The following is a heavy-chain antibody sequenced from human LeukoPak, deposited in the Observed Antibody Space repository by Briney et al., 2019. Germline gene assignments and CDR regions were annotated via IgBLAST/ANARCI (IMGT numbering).Heavy chain of an antibody. J-gene: IGHJ4*02. D-gene: IGHD6-13*01. CDR3: AKMRDSSSWYGGGYFDY. Sequence: QSGGSLRLSCAASGFTVSSNYMSWVRQAPGKGLEWVSTISDSGGTTYYADSVKGRFTIYRDNSKNTLYLQMNSLRAEDTAVYYCAKMRDSSSWYGGGYFDYWGQGTLVTVSS. CDR2: ISDSGGTT. CDR1: GFTVSSNY. V-gene: IGHV3-23*01.